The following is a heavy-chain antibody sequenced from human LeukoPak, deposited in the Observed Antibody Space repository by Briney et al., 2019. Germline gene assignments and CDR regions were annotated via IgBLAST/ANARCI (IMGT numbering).Heavy chain of an antibody. CDR1: GGSISSSNW. J-gene: IGHJ4*02. CDR2: IYHSGST. Sequence: PSETLSLTCAVSGGSISSSNWWSWVRQPPGKGLEWIGEIYHSGSTNYNPSLKSRVTISVDKSKNQFSLKLSSVTAADTAVYYCASTPKGMALDNFDYWGQGTLVTVSS. CDR3: ASTPKGMALDNFDY. V-gene: IGHV4-4*02. D-gene: IGHD3/OR15-3a*01.